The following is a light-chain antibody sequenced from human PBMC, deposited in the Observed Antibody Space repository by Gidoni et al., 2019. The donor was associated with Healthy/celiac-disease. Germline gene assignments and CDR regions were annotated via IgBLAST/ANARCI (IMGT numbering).Light chain of an antibody. J-gene: IGKJ1*01. CDR2: WES. Sequence: DIVMTQSPDSLAVSLGERATINCKSSQSVLYSSNNKNYLAWYQQKPGQPPKLLIYWESTRESGVPDRFSGSGSGTDFTLTSSSLKAEDVAVYYCQQYYSTPWTFGQGTKVEIK. CDR1: QSVLYSSNNKNY. V-gene: IGKV4-1*01. CDR3: QQYYSTPWT.